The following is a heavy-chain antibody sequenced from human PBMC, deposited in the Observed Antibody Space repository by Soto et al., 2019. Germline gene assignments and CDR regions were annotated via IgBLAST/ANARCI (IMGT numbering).Heavy chain of an antibody. V-gene: IGHV4-39*01. CDR2: IYYSGST. CDR3: ARSLVGAVSLVFDF. J-gene: IGHJ4*02. D-gene: IGHD1-26*01. Sequence: PGKGLEWIGSIYYSGSTYYNPSLKSRVTISVDTSKNQFSLKLSSVTAADTAVYYCARSLVGAVSLVFDFWGKGTLVPVS.